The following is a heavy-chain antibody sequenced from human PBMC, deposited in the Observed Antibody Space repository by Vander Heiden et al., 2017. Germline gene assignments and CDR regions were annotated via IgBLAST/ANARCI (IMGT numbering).Heavy chain of an antibody. D-gene: IGHD3-22*01. CDR1: GFTFSSYG. CDR2: IWYDGSNK. V-gene: IGHV3-33*01. CDR3: ARDRLPYDSSGYQHY. J-gene: IGHJ4*02. Sequence: QVQLVESGGGVVQPGRSLRLSCAASGFTFSSYGMHWVRQAPGKGLEWGAVIWYDGSNKYYADSVKGRFTISRDNSKNTLYLQMNSLRAEDTAVYYCARDRLPYDSSGYQHYWGQGPLVTVSS.